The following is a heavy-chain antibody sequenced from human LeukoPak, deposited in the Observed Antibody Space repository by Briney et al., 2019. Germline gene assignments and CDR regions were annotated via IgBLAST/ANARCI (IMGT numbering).Heavy chain of an antibody. Sequence: GGSLRLSCAASGFTFSSYGMPWVRQAPGKGLEWVAVIWYDGSNKYYADSVKGRFTISRDNSKNTLYLQMNSLRAEDTAVYYCATNPRGAVAGTWYYFDYWGQGTLVTVSS. D-gene: IGHD6-19*01. CDR1: GFTFSSYG. V-gene: IGHV3-33*01. J-gene: IGHJ4*02. CDR3: ATNPRGAVAGTWYYFDY. CDR2: IWYDGSNK.